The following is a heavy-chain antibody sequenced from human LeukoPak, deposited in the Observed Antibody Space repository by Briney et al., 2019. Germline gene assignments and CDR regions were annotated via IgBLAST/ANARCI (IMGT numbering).Heavy chain of an antibody. Sequence: KPSETLSLTCTVSGGSLSSSSYYWGWIRQPPGKGLEWSGGIYYSGSTYYNPSLKSRVTISVDTSKNQFSLKLSSVTAADTAVYYCAGSCYYDSSGYYCFDPWGQGTLVTVSS. CDR1: GGSLSSSSYY. CDR3: AGSCYYDSSGYYCFDP. J-gene: IGHJ5*02. CDR2: IYYSGST. V-gene: IGHV4-39*01. D-gene: IGHD3-22*01.